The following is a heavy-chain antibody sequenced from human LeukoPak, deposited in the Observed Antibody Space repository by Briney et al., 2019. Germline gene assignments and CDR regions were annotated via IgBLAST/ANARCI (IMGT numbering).Heavy chain of an antibody. J-gene: IGHJ4*02. CDR1: GGSISSYN. D-gene: IGHD6-6*01. V-gene: IGHV4-59*08. CDR2: IYYSGST. CDR3: ARGSWSSSIDY. Sequence: SETLSLTCTVSGGSISSYNWSWIRQPPGKGLEWIGYIYYSGSTNYNPSLKSRVTISVDTSKNQFSLKLSSVTAADTAVYYCARGSWSSSIDYWGQGTLVTVSS.